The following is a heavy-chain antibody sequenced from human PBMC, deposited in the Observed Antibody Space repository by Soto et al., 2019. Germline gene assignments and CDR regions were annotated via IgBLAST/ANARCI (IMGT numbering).Heavy chain of an antibody. CDR3: ARDRYGSERIFDY. J-gene: IGHJ4*02. CDR1: GGTFSSYA. CDR2: IIPIFGTA. D-gene: IGHD3-10*01. Sequence: XXVKVSCKASGGTFSSYAISWVRQAPGQGLEWMGGIIPIFGTANYAQKFQGRVTITADESTSTAYMELSSLRSEDTAVYYCARDRYGSERIFDYWGQGTLVTVSS. V-gene: IGHV1-69*13.